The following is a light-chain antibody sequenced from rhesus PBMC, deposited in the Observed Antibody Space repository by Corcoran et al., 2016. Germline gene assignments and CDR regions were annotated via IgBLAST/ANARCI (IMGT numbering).Light chain of an antibody. Sequence: DIQLTQSPSSLSASVGARVTITCRASENVNNYLNWYQPKPGKAPKLLISKASTLQSGVPSRFSGSGAGTDYTFTISSLQPEDVGSYYGQHGHGAPWTFVQWTKVESK. CDR1: ENVNNY. CDR3: QHGHGAPWT. CDR2: KAS. J-gene: IGKJ1*01. V-gene: IGKV1-74*01.